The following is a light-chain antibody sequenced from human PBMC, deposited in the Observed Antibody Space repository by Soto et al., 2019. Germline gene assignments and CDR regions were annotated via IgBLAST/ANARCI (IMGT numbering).Light chain of an antibody. CDR1: QNIYSN. CDR2: RAS. V-gene: IGKV3-15*01. CDR3: QQYNSYWT. J-gene: IGKJ1*01. Sequence: IVMTQSPATLSVSPGERATLSSRASQNIYSNVAWYQQRPGQAPRLLIYRASTRATGSPARFSGSGSGTEFTLTISSLQPDDFATYYCQQYNSYWTFGQGTKVDI.